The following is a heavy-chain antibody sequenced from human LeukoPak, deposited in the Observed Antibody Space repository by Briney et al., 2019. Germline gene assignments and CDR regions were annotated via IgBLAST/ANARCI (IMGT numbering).Heavy chain of an antibody. D-gene: IGHD3-22*01. CDR3: ARSSGYYSSLFYMHV. V-gene: IGHV1-24*01. CDR2: FDPEDGET. J-gene: IGHJ6*03. Sequence: SVKVSCKVSGYTLTELSMHWVRQAPGKGLEWMGGFDPEDGETIYAQKFQGRVTMTSDMSTSTVYMELSSLRSEDTAVYYCARSSGYYSSLFYMHVWGKGTTVTVSS. CDR1: GYTLTELS.